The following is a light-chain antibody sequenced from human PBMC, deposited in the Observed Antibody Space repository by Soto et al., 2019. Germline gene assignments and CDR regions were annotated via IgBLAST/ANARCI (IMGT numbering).Light chain of an antibody. CDR3: LQADSIPT. CDR1: QDIRQW. J-gene: IGKJ4*01. CDR2: SAS. V-gene: IGKV1-12*01. Sequence: DIQVTQSPSFVSASVGDTVTITCRASQDIRQWLAWYQQKPGKAPQLQIYSASSLQSGVPSRFHGSGSGTQFTLTISRLQPEDSATFYCLQADSIPTFGGGTKVEI.